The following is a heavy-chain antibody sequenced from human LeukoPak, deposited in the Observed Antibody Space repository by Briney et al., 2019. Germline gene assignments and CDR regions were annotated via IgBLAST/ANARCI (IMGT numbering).Heavy chain of an antibody. CDR3: ARQATTTFNP. V-gene: IGHV3-73*01. CDR2: IRSETNDYAT. CDR1: GFSFSGSA. Sequence: GGSLKLSCAASGFSFSGSAIHWVRQASGRGLEWVGRIRSETNDYATTYAESGKGRFTISRDESNKTAYLQMNSMKNQDTAVFYCARQATTTFNPWGQGTLVTVSA. J-gene: IGHJ5*02. D-gene: IGHD1-1*01.